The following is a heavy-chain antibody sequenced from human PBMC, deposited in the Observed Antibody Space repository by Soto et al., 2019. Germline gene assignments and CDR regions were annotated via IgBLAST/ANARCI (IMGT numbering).Heavy chain of an antibody. D-gene: IGHD1-7*01. V-gene: IGHV3-64*01. CDR3: VRRVSGNYDY. CDR2: ISSNGGTT. CDR1: GFTFSSYG. Sequence: EVQLAESGGGMVQPGGSLRLSCVASGFTFSSYGMHWVRQAPGKGLEYVSSISSNGGTTHYGNSVKGRFTISRDNSKNTLYLQMGSLRAEDMAVYYCVRRVSGNYDYWGQGTLVTVSS. J-gene: IGHJ4*02.